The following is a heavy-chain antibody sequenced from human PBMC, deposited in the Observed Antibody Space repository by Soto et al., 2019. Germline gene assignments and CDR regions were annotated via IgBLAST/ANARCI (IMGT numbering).Heavy chain of an antibody. J-gene: IGHJ6*02. Sequence: QVQLVQSGAEVKKPGSSVKVSCKASGGTFSSYAISWVRQAPGQGLEWMGGIIPIFGTANYAQKFQGRVTMTXXEXTXXAYVELSSLRSEDTAVYYCARDPPGIVVGYYGMAVWGQGTTVTVSS. D-gene: IGHD2-21*01. CDR1: GGTFSSYA. CDR3: ARDPPGIVVGYYGMAV. V-gene: IGHV1-69*05. CDR2: IIPIFGTA.